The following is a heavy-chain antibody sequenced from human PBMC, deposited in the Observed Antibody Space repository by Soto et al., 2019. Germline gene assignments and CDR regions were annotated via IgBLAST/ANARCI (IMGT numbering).Heavy chain of an antibody. V-gene: IGHV4-59*12. CDR1: GDSINTYN. J-gene: IGHJ3*02. D-gene: IGHD6-19*01. CDR3: ARGEWGSSGWYDAFDI. CDR2: IFYTGST. Sequence: PSETLSLTCTVSGDSINTYNWNWIRQPPGKGLEWIGCIFYTGSTNYIPSFESRVTISVDKSKNQFSLKLSSVTAADTAVYYCARGEWGSSGWYDAFDIWGQGTMVTVSS.